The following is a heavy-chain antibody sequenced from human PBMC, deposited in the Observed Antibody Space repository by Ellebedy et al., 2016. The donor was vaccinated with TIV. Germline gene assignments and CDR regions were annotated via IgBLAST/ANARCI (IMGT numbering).Heavy chain of an antibody. CDR2: IYKDGGT. Sequence: GESLKISCAASGFTVNSYFMSWVRQAPGKGLAWVSIIYKDGGTNYTDSVLGRFTISRDSSENTLYLQMDSLRAEDTAVYYCARDPGGGGNYGDNWFDPWGQGTLVTVSS. D-gene: IGHD3-10*01. CDR1: GFTVNSYF. J-gene: IGHJ5*02. CDR3: ARDPGGGGNYGDNWFDP. V-gene: IGHV3-66*01.